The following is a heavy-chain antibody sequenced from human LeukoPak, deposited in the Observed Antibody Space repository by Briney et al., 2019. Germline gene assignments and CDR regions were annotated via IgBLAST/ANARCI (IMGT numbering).Heavy chain of an antibody. CDR2: INHSGST. Sequence: SQTLSLTCAVYGGSFSGYYRSWIRQPPGKGLEWIGEINHSGSTNYNPSLKSRVTISVDTSKNQFSLKLSSVTAADTAVYYCARLYPFDYWGQGTLVTVSS. CDR3: ARLYPFDY. J-gene: IGHJ4*02. V-gene: IGHV4-34*01. CDR1: GGSFSGYY. D-gene: IGHD2-2*01.